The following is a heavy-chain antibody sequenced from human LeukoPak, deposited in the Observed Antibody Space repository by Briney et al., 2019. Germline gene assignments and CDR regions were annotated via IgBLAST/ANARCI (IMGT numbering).Heavy chain of an antibody. CDR2: INAGNGNR. J-gene: IGHJ4*02. Sequence: ASVKVSCKASGYTFTSYAIHWVRQAPGQRLEWMGWINAGNGNRKYSEKFQDRVTITREPSATTAYMELNSLTSEDTAVYYCARVSDDSGWNFDYWGQGTLVTVSS. CDR3: ARVSDDSGWNFDY. D-gene: IGHD6-19*01. CDR1: GYTFTSYA. V-gene: IGHV1-3*01.